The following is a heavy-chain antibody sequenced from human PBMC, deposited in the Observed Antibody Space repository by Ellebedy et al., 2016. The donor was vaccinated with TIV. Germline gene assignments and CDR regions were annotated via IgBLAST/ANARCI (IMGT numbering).Heavy chain of an antibody. Sequence: GESLKISCAASGFTFRSYGMHWVRQAPGKGLEWVAFIHYDGSEEYYADSVKGRFTVSRDNADSTLYLQMNSLRADDTAVYYCARGGYCTGGSCFRNVYVDYWGQGTLVTVS. J-gene: IGHJ4*02. CDR2: IHYDGSEE. CDR1: GFTFRSYG. D-gene: IGHD2-15*01. V-gene: IGHV3-30*02. CDR3: ARGGYCTGGSCFRNVYVDY.